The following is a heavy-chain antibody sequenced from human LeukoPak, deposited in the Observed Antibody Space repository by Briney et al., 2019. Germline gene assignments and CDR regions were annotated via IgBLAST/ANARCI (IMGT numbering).Heavy chain of an antibody. Sequence: SETLSLTCTVSGGSISSYYWSWIRQPPGKGLEWIGYIYHSGSTYYNPSLKSRVTISVDRSKNQFSLKLSSVTAADTAVYYCASSRIVGATDDYWGQGTLVTVSS. V-gene: IGHV4-59*12. CDR2: IYHSGST. CDR3: ASSRIVGATDDY. D-gene: IGHD1-26*01. J-gene: IGHJ4*02. CDR1: GGSISSYY.